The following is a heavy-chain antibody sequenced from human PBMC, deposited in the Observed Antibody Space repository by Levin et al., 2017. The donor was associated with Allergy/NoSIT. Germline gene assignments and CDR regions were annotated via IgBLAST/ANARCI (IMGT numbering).Heavy chain of an antibody. Sequence: GGSLRLSCAASGFTFSSYAMSLVRQAPGKGLEWVSAINDSGDTTFYPDSVKGRFTISRDNSKNTLYLQMNSLRAEDTAVYYCAKVTRHHGVLTSGFDYWGQGTLVTVSS. CDR2: INDSGDTT. CDR3: AKVTRHHGVLTSGFDY. J-gene: IGHJ4*02. V-gene: IGHV3-23*01. D-gene: IGHD3-22*01. CDR1: GFTFSSYA.